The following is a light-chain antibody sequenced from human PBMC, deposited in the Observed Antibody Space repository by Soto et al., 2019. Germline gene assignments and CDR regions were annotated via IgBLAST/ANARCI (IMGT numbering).Light chain of an antibody. J-gene: IGKJ2*01. CDR1: QSVSSN. CDR2: GAS. Sequence: EIVMTQSPATLSVSPGERATLSCRASQSVSSNLAWYQQKPGQAPRLLIYGASTRATRIPARFSGSGSGTEFTLTISSLQSEDFAVYYCQQYNNWPMYTFGQGTKLEIK. V-gene: IGKV3-15*01. CDR3: QQYNNWPMYT.